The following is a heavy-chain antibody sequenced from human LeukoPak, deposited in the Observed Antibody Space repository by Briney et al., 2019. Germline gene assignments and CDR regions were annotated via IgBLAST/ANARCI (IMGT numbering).Heavy chain of an antibody. CDR3: ARSSYYDSSGYYGDYFDY. D-gene: IGHD3-22*01. CDR2: INWNGGST. V-gene: IGHV3-20*04. CDR1: GFTFDDYG. Sequence: GGSLRLSCAASGFTFDDYGMSWVRQAPGKGLELVSGINWNGGSTGYADSVKGRFTISRDNAKNSLYLQMKSLRAEDTALYYCARSSYYDSSGYYGDYFDYWGQGTLVTVSS. J-gene: IGHJ4*02.